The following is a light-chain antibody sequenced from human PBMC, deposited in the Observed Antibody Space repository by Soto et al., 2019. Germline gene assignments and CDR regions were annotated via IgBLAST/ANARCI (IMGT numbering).Light chain of an antibody. CDR2: DVS. CDR1: SSDVGGYDY. CDR3: SSYTSSSTDV. V-gene: IGLV2-14*03. J-gene: IGLJ1*01. Sequence: LPQPASVSGSPGQSIAISCTGTSSDVGGYDYVSWYQQHPGKAPKLMIYDVSNRPSGVSNRFSGSKSDNTASLTISGLQAEDEADYYCSSYTSSSTDVFGTGNKVTVL.